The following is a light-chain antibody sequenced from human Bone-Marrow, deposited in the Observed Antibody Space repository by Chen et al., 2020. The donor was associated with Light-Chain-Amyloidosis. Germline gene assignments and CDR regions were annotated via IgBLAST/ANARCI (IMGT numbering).Light chain of an antibody. CDR3: SSYTITNTLV. Sequence: QSALTQPASVSGSPGQAITISCTGTSSDVGGDNHVSWYQQHPDKAPKLMIYEVTNRPSLVPDRVSGSKSDNTASLTISGLQTEDEADYFCSSYTITNTLVFGSGTRVTVL. J-gene: IGLJ1*01. V-gene: IGLV2-14*01. CDR1: SSDVGGDNH. CDR2: EVT.